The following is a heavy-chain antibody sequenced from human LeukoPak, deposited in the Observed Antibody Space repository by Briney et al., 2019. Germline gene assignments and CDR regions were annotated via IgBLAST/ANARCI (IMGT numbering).Heavy chain of an antibody. D-gene: IGHD4-17*01. J-gene: IGHJ4*02. CDR3: AKDLHMTTVTAW. Sequence: RSGRSLRLSCAASGFTFSSYAMSWVRQAPGKGLEWVSAISGSGGSTYYADSVEGRFTISRDNSKNTLYLQMNSLRAEDTAVYYCAKDLHMTTVTAWWGQGTLVTVSS. CDR1: GFTFSSYA. V-gene: IGHV3-23*01. CDR2: ISGSGGST.